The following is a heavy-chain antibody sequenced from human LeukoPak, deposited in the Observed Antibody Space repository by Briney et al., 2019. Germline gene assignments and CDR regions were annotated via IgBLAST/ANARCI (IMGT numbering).Heavy chain of an antibody. Sequence: GASVKVSCRASGYTFTGYYMHWVRQAPGQGLEWMGWINPNSGGTNYAQKFQGRVTMTRDTSISTAYMELSRLRSDDTAVYYCARELPTFTAADGPDYGMDVWGQGTTVTVSS. CDR2: INPNSGGT. CDR3: ARELPTFTAADGPDYGMDV. V-gene: IGHV1-2*02. D-gene: IGHD6-13*01. J-gene: IGHJ6*02. CDR1: GYTFTGYY.